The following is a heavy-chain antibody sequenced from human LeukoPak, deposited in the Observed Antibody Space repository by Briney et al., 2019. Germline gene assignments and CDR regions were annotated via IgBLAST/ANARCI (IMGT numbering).Heavy chain of an antibody. D-gene: IGHD3-10*01. CDR3: ARSYYYGSGSYPFDY. CDR1: GGSFSDYY. Sequence: SETLSLTCAVYGGSFSDYYWSWIRQPPGKGLEWIGSIYYSGSTYYNPSLKSRVTISVDTSKNQFSLKLSSVTAADTAVYYCARSYYYGSGSYPFDYWGQGTLVTVSS. CDR2: IYYSGST. V-gene: IGHV4-34*01. J-gene: IGHJ4*02.